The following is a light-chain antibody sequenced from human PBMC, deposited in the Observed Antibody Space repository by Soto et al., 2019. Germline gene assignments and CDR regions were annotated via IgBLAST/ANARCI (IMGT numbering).Light chain of an antibody. J-gene: IGKJ2*01. CDR1: QTFTNND. Sequence: EIVLTQSPGTLSLSPGERAILSCRASQTFTNNDLAWYQQKPGQAPRLLIYGASNRATGIPDRFSGSGSGTDFTLISSGLAPEDSAGYYCQQYGSSPYTFGQGTKLEIK. CDR3: QQYGSSPYT. CDR2: GAS. V-gene: IGKV3-20*01.